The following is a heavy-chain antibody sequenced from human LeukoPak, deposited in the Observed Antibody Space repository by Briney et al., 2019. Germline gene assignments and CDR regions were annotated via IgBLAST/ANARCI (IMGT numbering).Heavy chain of an antibody. J-gene: IGHJ4*02. CDR3: ASIVVVPAASLYYFDY. V-gene: IGHV4-4*02. CDR2: IYHSGST. D-gene: IGHD2-2*01. CDR1: GGSISSSSW. Sequence: PSGTLSLTCAVSGGSISSSSWWSWVRQPPGKGLEWIGEIYHSGSTNYNLSLKSRVTISVDKSKNQFSLKLSSVTAADTAVYYCASIVVVPAASLYYFDYWGQGTLVTVSS.